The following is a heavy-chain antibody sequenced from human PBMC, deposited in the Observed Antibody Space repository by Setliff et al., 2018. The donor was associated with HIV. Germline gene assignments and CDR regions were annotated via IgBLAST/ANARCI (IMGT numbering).Heavy chain of an antibody. J-gene: IGHJ3*02. CDR3: ARPDNYYGSGSYRAFDI. V-gene: IGHV5-51*01. CDR2: IYPRDSDT. Sequence: GESLKISCKGSGYSFTSYWIGWVRQMPGKGLEWMGIIYPRDSDTKYSPSFQGQVTISADRSITTAYLQWSSLKASDTAMYYCARPDNYYGSGSYRAFDIWGQGTMVTVSS. D-gene: IGHD3-10*01. CDR1: GYSFTSYW.